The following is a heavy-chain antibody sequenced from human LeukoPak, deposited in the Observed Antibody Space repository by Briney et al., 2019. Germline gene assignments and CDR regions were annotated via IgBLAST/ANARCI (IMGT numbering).Heavy chain of an antibody. CDR3: ASQTGTTPR. V-gene: IGHV3-30*03. CDR2: ISHDGSNK. J-gene: IGHJ4*02. CDR1: GFTFSSYG. D-gene: IGHD1-7*01. Sequence: GGSLRLSCAASGFTFSSYGMHWVRQAPGKGLEWVAVISHDGSNKYYADSVKGRFSISRDNSKNTLYLQMNSLRVEDTAVYYCASQTGTTPRWGQGTQVTVSP.